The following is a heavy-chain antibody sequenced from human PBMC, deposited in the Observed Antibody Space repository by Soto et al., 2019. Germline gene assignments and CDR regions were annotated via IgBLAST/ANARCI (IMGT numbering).Heavy chain of an antibody. CDR1: GFTFSSYG. D-gene: IGHD2-8*01. V-gene: IGHV3-30*03. CDR2: ISYDGSNK. CDR3: GRGGNIVLMVYALGAFDM. J-gene: IGHJ3*02. Sequence: GGSLRLSCAASGFTFSSYGMHWVRQAPGKGLEWVAVISYDGSNKYYADSVKGRFTISRDNSKNTLYLQMNSLRAEDTAVYYFGRGGNIVLMVYALGAFDMGGQGKMVTV.